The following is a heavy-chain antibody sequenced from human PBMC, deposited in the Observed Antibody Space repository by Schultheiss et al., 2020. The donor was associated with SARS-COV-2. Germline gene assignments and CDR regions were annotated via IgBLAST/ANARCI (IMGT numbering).Heavy chain of an antibody. D-gene: IGHD6-6*01. CDR2: IYISGST. CDR3: ARNIAARPYYYYGMDV. V-gene: IGHV4-59*10. J-gene: IGHJ6*02. CDR1: GGSFSGYY. Sequence: SQTLSLTCAVYGGSFSGYYCSWIRLSAGKGLEWIGRIYISGSTNYNPSLKSRVTISVDTSKNQFSLKLSSVTAADTAVYYCARNIAARPYYYYGMDVWGQGTTVTVSS.